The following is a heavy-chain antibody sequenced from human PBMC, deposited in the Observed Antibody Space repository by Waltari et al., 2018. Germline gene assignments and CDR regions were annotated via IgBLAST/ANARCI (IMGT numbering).Heavy chain of an antibody. CDR2: INHSGST. V-gene: IGHV4-34*01. D-gene: IGHD1-26*01. CDR1: GGSLRGYY. J-gene: IGHJ3*02. CDR3: ARAWISLILGATSAFDI. Sequence: QVQLPQWGAGLLNPSETLSLTCAVSGGSLRGYYWSWIRQPPGKGLEWIGEINHSGSTNYNPSLKSRVTISVDTSKNQFSLKLSSVTAADTAVYYCARAWISLILGATSAFDIWGQGTMVTVS.